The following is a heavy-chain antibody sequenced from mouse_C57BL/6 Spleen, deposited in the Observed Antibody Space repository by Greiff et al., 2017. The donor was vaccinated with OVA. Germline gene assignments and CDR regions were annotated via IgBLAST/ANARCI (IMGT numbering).Heavy chain of an antibody. J-gene: IGHJ4*01. CDR1: GFTFSSYG. CDR2: ISSGGSYT. CDR3: ARGTAQATSSMDY. Sequence: EVKLVESGGDLVKPGGSLKLSCAASGFTFSSYGMSWVRQTPDKRLEWVATISSGGSYTYYPDSVKGRFTISRDNAKNTLYLQMSSLKSEDTAMYYCARGTAQATSSMDYWGQGTSVTVSS. V-gene: IGHV5-6*02. D-gene: IGHD3-2*02.